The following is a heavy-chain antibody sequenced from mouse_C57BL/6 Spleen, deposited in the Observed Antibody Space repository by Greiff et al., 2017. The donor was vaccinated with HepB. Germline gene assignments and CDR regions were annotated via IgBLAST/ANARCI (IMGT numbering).Heavy chain of an antibody. J-gene: IGHJ1*03. V-gene: IGHV1-69*01. Sequence: QVQLQQPGAELVMPGASVKLSCKASGYTFTSYWMHWVKQRPGQGLEWIGEIDPSDSYTNYNHKFKGKSTLTVDKSSSTAYMQLSSLTSEDSAVYYCARDRYFDVWGTGTTVTVSS. CDR3: ARDRYFDV. CDR1: GYTFTSYW. CDR2: IDPSDSYT.